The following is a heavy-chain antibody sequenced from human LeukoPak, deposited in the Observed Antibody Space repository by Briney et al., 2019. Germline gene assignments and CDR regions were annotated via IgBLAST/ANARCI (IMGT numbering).Heavy chain of an antibody. D-gene: IGHD3-3*01. V-gene: IGHV3-7*01. Sequence: GGSLRLSCAASGFTFSSYWVSWVRQAPGKGLEWVANIKQDGSEKYYVDSVKGRFTISRDNAKNSLYLQMNSLRAEDTAVYYCATVYYDFWSGYFGYFDYWGQGTLVTVSS. CDR3: ATVYYDFWSGYFGYFDY. CDR1: GFTFSSYW. CDR2: IKQDGSEK. J-gene: IGHJ4*02.